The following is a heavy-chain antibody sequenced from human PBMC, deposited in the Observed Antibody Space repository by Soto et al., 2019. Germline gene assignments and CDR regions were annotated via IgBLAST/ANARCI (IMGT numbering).Heavy chain of an antibody. V-gene: IGHV4-4*02. CDR3: ARGLPWSWFDP. J-gene: IGHJ5*02. CDR2: IYHSGST. CDR1: GGSISSNNW. D-gene: IGHD1-1*01. Sequence: SETLSLTCAVSGGSISSNNWWSWVRQPPGKGLEWIGEIYHSGSTNYNPSLKSRVTLPVDKSKNQFSLKLSSVTAADTAVYSCARGLPWSWFDPWGHGTLVTVSS.